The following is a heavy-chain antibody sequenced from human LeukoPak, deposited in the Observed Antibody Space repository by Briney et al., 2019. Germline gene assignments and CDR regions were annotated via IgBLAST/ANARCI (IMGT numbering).Heavy chain of an antibody. Sequence: PGGSLRLSCTASGFTFGDYAMGWFRQAPGKGLEWVGFIRSKAYGGTTEYAASVKGRFTISRDNSKRIAYLQMNSLKTEDTAVYYCTRGYGSGRNWFDPWGQGTLVTVSS. V-gene: IGHV3-49*03. D-gene: IGHD3-10*01. CDR2: IRSKAYGGTT. CDR1: GFTFGDYA. J-gene: IGHJ5*02. CDR3: TRGYGSGRNWFDP.